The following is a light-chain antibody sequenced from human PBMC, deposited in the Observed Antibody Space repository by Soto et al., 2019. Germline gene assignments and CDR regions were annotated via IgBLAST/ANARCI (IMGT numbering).Light chain of an antibody. CDR3: QQYNSYSWT. V-gene: IGKV1-5*01. Sequence: DIQMTQSPSTLSASVGDRVTITCRASQSISSWLAWYQQKPGKAPKVLIYDASSLKSGVPSRFSGSGSGTEFTLTISSLQPDDFATYHCQQYNSYSWTFGQGTKVDIK. CDR2: DAS. CDR1: QSISSW. J-gene: IGKJ1*01.